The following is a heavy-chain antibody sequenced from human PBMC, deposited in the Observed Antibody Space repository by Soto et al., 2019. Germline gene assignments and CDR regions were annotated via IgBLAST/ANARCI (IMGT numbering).Heavy chain of an antibody. CDR3: ARHPGYCSGGSCNGQYTLDV. Sequence: SETLSLTCTVSGGSISSSSYYWGWIRQPPGKGLEWIGSMYSSGSTYYNPSLKSRVTISADTSQNQFSLDLTSVTATDTAVYFCARHPGYCSGGSCNGQYTLDVWGQGTTVTVSS. CDR1: GGSISSSSYY. V-gene: IGHV4-39*01. J-gene: IGHJ6*02. D-gene: IGHD2-15*01. CDR2: MYSSGST.